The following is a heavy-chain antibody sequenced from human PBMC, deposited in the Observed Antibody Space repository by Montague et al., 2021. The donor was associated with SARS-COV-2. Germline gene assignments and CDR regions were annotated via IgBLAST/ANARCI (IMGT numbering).Heavy chain of an antibody. V-gene: IGHV4-61*01. CDR3: ARSRANVPSRPGFDY. J-gene: IGHJ4*02. Sequence: SETLSLTCTVSGASVASGNFYWSWIRQPPGKGLDWIGYMYYTGHTNYNPSLESRVTMPVDPSKNQFSLTLTSVTAADTAVYYCARSRANVPSRPGFDYWGQGALVTVSS. CDR1: GASVASGNFY. CDR2: MYYTGHT. D-gene: IGHD6-6*01.